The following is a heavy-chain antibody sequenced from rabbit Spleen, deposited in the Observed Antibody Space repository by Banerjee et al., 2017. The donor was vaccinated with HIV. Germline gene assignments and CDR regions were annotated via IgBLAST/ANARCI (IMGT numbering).Heavy chain of an antibody. CDR3: ARDGGNAGDGYGL. V-gene: IGHV1S45*01. D-gene: IGHD6-1*01. CDR2: IYTGSGST. CDR1: GIDFSGNYY. J-gene: IGHJ4*01. Sequence: QEQLEESGGDLVKPGGTLTLTCKASGIDFSGNYYMCWVRQAPGKGLEWIACIYTGSGSTYYASWAKGRLTISKTSSTTVTLQMTSLTVADTATYFCARDGGNAGDGYGLWGPGTWSPS.